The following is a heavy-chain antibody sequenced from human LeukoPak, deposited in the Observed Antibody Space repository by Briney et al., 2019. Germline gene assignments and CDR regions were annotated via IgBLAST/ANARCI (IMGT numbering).Heavy chain of an antibody. CDR3: GRSMDSSTSRLIEY. V-gene: IGHV1-18*01. D-gene: IGHD6-6*01. J-gene: IGHJ4*02. CDR1: GYTFTSYG. CDR2: ISVYKGNT. Sequence: VASVKVSCKASGYTFTSYGISWVRQAPGQGLEWMGWISVYKGNTNYAQKLRGRVTMTTDTSTSTVYMELRSLRSDDTAVYYCGRSMDSSTSRLIEYWGQGTLVTVSS.